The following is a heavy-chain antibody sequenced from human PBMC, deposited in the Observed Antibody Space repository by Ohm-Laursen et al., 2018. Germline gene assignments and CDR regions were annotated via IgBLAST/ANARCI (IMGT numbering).Heavy chain of an antibody. CDR3: ARGRRTTGWPYFDN. Sequence: SDTLSLTCTVSCDSLSSGPENWSWIRQPPGQGLEYIGFIYSGGNTNYNPSLKNRVTMSVDTSKNQFSLKLNSVTAADTAVYYCARGRRTTGWPYFDNWGPGTLVIVSP. CDR2: IYSGGNT. J-gene: IGHJ4*02. V-gene: IGHV4-61*01. CDR1: CDSLSSGPEN. D-gene: IGHD1-1*01.